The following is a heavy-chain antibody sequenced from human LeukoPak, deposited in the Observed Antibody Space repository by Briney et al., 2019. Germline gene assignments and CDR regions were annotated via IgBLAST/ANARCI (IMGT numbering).Heavy chain of an antibody. V-gene: IGHV3-7*01. CDR3: AKEGLLQYYGMDV. Sequence: PGGSLRLSCAASGFTFSSYWMSWVRQAPGKGLEWVANIKQDGSEKYYVDSVKGRFTISRDNAKNSLYLQMNSLRAEDTAVYYCAKEGLLQYYGMDVWGQGTTVTVSS. CDR2: IKQDGSEK. CDR1: GFTFSSYW. D-gene: IGHD3-22*01. J-gene: IGHJ6*02.